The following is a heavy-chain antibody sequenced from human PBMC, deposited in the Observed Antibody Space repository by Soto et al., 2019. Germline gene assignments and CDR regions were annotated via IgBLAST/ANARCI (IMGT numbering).Heavy chain of an antibody. CDR1: VLTFSSYA. J-gene: IGHJ4*02. CDR3: EKALYGSSSSPIDY. Sequence: LRLSCGASVLTFSSYAMNWVRQGPGEGLEWVSTITNTVGHKIYADCGKGRFTISRDNANNSLYLQVNSLTPEDTAFYYCEKALYGSSSSPIDYWGPGTLVTVSS. D-gene: IGHD6-13*01. CDR2: ITNTVGHK. V-gene: IGHV3-23*01.